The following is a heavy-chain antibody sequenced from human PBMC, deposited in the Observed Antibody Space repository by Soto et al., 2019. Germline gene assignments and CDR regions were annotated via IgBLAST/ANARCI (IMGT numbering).Heavy chain of an antibody. D-gene: IGHD6-19*01. CDR3: ARPGIAVAGLWFDP. CDR1: GFTFSSYS. J-gene: IGHJ5*02. CDR2: ISSSSSYI. Sequence: GGSLRLSCAASGFTFSSYSMNWVRQAPGKGLEWVSSISSSSSYIYYADSVKGRFTISRDNAKNSLYLQMNSLRAEDTAVYYCARPGIAVAGLWFDPWGQGTLVTVSS. V-gene: IGHV3-21*01.